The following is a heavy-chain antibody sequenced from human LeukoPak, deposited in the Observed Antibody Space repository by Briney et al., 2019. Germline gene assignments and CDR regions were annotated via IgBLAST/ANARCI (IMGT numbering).Heavy chain of an antibody. CDR2: ISYDGSNK. CDR3: AKGTRDYYYYGMDV. V-gene: IGHV3-30*18. CDR1: GFTFSSYG. J-gene: IGHJ6*02. Sequence: GRSLRLSCAASGFTFSSYGMHWVRQAPGKRLEWVAVISYDGSNKYYADSVKGRFTISRDNSKNTLYLQMNSLRAEDTAVYYCAKGTRDYYYYGMDVWGQGTTVTVSS.